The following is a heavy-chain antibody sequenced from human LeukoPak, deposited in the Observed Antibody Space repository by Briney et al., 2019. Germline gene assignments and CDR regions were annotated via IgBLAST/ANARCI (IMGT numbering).Heavy chain of an antibody. CDR2: IYYSGST. CDR1: GGSISSSSYY. Sequence: SETLSLTCTVSGGSISSSSYYWGWIRQPPGKGLEWIGSIYYSGSTSYNPSLKSRVTISVDTSKNQFSLKLSSVTAADTAVYYCASRVYYDFWSGFQSDYWGQGTLVTVSS. V-gene: IGHV4-39*01. CDR3: ASRVYYDFWSGFQSDY. J-gene: IGHJ4*02. D-gene: IGHD3-3*01.